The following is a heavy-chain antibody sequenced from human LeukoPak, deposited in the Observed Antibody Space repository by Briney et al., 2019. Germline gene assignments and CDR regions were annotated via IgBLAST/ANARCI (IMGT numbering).Heavy chain of an antibody. V-gene: IGHV1-69*01. D-gene: IGHD2-2*01. CDR2: IIPIFGTA. CDR3: AREGDCSSTSCYHFKNWFDP. J-gene: IGHJ5*02. CDR1: GGTFSSYA. Sequence: SVEVSCKASGGTFSSYAISWVRQAPGQGLEWMGGIIPIFGTANYAQKFQGRVTITADESTSTAYMELSSLRSEDTAVYYCAREGDCSSTSCYHFKNWFDPWGQGTLVTVSS.